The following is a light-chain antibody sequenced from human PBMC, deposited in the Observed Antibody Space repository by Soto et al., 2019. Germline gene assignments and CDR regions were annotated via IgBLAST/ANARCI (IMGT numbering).Light chain of an antibody. J-gene: IGKJ4*02. Sequence: DIQMTQSPSTRSASVGDTVTITCRASQTINTWLAWYQQRPGKAPKLLIHKASSLPGGVPSRCSGSASGTDFTLTISSLQPDDFASYFCLQYNVYPLSFGGGTKVEI. CDR3: LQYNVYPLS. V-gene: IGKV1-5*03. CDR2: KAS. CDR1: QTINTW.